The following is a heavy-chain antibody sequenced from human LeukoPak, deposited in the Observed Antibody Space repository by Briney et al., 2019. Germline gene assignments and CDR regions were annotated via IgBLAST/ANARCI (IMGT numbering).Heavy chain of an antibody. CDR3: ARDLSYYDSSGYLWWDDAFDI. J-gene: IGHJ3*02. CDR2: LYHSGST. V-gene: IGHV4-38-2*02. CDR1: AYSISSGYF. Sequence: SETLSLTCTVSAYSISSGYFWGWIRQPPGKGLEWIGSLYHSGSTYYNPSLKSRVTISVDTSKNQFSLKLSSVTAADTAVYYCARDLSYYDSSGYLWWDDAFDIWGQGAMVTVSS. D-gene: IGHD3-22*01.